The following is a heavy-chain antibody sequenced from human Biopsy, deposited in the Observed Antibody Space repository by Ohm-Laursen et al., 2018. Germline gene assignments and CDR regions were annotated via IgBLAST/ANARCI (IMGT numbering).Heavy chain of an antibody. CDR1: GFTFSDYY. V-gene: IGHV3-11*01. D-gene: IGHD5-12*01. CDR2: ITVSGASV. J-gene: IGHJ6*02. Sequence: SLRLSCAASGFTFSDYYMSWVRQAPGKGLEWISYITVSGASVYYTDSVKGRFTISRDNAKNSLYLEMNSLRTEDTALYHCAKDIYGGYSGSTGRYVYSYGMDVWGQGTPVTVSS. CDR3: AKDIYGGYSGSTGRYVYSYGMDV.